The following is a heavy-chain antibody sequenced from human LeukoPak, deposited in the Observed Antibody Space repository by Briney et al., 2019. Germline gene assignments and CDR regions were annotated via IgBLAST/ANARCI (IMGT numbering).Heavy chain of an antibody. CDR1: GGSISSYY. J-gene: IGHJ3*02. D-gene: IGHD4-17*01. CDR3: ARDRFSYGDSYDAFDI. CDR2: IYYSGST. V-gene: IGHV4-59*01. Sequence: SETLSLTCTVSGGSISSYYWSWIRQPPGKGLEWIGYIYYSGSTNYNPSLKSRVTISVDTSKNQFSLKLSSVTAADTAVYYCARDRFSYGDSYDAFDIWGQGTMVTVSS.